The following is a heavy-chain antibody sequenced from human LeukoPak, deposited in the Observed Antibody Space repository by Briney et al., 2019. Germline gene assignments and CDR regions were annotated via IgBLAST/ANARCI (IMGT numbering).Heavy chain of an antibody. J-gene: IGHJ5*01. Sequence: PSETLSLTCTVSGGSVSSGSYYWSWIRQPPGKGLEWIGYIYQSGNTYYNPSLKSRVTISIGRSKNQFSLNLSSVTAADTAVYYCARVGNWFGPWGQGTLVTVSS. V-gene: IGHV4-30-2*01. CDR1: GGSVSSGSYY. CDR2: IYQSGNT. CDR3: ARVGNWFGP. D-gene: IGHD1-26*01.